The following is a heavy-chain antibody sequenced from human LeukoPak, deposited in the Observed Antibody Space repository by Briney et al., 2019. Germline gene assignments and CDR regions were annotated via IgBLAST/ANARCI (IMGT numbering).Heavy chain of an antibody. CDR1: GFTFSDSW. D-gene: IGHD6-19*01. J-gene: IGHJ4*02. CDR3: ATGSTSGDY. CDR2: TNEEGSEK. V-gene: IGHV3-7*03. Sequence: GGSLRLSCAASGFTFSDSWMTWVRQAPGKGLEWVANTNEEGSEKNYVDSVKGRFTISRDNVENSLFLQMNSLRVDDTAIYYCATGSTSGDYWGQGTLVTVSS.